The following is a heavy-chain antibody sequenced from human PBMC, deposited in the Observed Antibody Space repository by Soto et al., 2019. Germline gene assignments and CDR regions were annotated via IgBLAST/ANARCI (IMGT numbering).Heavy chain of an antibody. Sequence: QVQLVQSGAEVKKPGASVKVSCKASGYTFTSYGISWVRQAPGQGLEWMGWISAYNGNTNYAQKLQGRVTMTTDTSTSPAYMALRSLRSDDTAVYYCARDRIARYGDYHVDYWGQGTLVTVSS. D-gene: IGHD4-17*01. CDR2: ISAYNGNT. J-gene: IGHJ4*02. V-gene: IGHV1-18*01. CDR1: GYTFTSYG. CDR3: ARDRIARYGDYHVDY.